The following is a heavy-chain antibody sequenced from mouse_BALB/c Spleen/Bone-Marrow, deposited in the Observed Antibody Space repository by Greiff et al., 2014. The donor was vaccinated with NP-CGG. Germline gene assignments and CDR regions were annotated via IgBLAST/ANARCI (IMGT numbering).Heavy chain of an antibody. CDR1: GFTFSDYG. V-gene: IGHV5-15*02. Sequence: EVQLVESGGALVQPGGSRKLSCAASGFTFSDYGMAWVRQAPGKGLEWVAFISHLAYSTYYTDTVTGRFTISRENAKNTLYLEMSSLRSEDTAMYYCARKTTRGAMDYWGQGTSVTVSS. CDR2: ISHLAYST. D-gene: IGHD3-3*01. J-gene: IGHJ4*01. CDR3: ARKTTRGAMDY.